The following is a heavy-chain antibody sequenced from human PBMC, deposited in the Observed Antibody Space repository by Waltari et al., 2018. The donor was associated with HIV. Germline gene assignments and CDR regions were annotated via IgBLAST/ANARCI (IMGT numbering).Heavy chain of an antibody. D-gene: IGHD1-26*01. J-gene: IGHJ6*02. CDR2: ITSEAYGGTA. V-gene: IGHV3-49*03. CDR1: GLRFGDYG. CDR3: SRPSGPLHSYGMDV. Sequence: EVHRMESGGGLVQQGRSRRLSGRGSGLRFGDYGMRWFRQAPGKGLELVGFITSEAYGGTAEYAASVTGRFTISREDSKSTAYMQMNRLESEDTGVYFCSRPSGPLHSYGMDVWGQGTTVIVSS.